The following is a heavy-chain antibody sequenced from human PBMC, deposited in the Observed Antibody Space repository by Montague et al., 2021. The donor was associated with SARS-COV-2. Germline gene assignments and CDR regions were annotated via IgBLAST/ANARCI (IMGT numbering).Heavy chain of an antibody. CDR1: GASISSRSYY. V-gene: IGHV4-39*07. CDR2: INQSGRT. D-gene: IGHD3-10*01. J-gene: IGHJ4*02. Sequence: SETLSLTCTVSGASISSRSYYWSWIRQPPEKGLEWIGEINQSGRTNNSPSLKSRVIISVDTSKNQFSLKLSSVTAADTAVYYCARRGSSVWGVTVSAELDYWGQGILVIVSS. CDR3: ARRGSSVWGVTVSAELDY.